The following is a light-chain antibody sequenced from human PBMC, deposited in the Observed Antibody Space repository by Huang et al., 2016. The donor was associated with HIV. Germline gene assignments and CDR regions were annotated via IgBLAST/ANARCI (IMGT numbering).Light chain of an antibody. Sequence: IVFTQSPGTLSLSPGERATLSCSASQSVGIYVAWYQQKPGQAPRRLIYGASTRVTGIPDRFSGGGSGTDFTLSISRLEPEDFAVYYCQQYERPPDTFGPGTKVNIK. CDR3: QQYERPPDT. J-gene: IGKJ3*01. CDR2: GAS. CDR1: QSVGIY. V-gene: IGKV3-20*01.